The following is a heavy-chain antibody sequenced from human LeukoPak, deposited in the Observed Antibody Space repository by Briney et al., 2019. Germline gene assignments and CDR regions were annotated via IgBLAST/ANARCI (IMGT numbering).Heavy chain of an antibody. CDR2: ISSSSSYQ. Sequence: GGSLRLSCAASGFTFSSYSMNWVRQAPGKGLEWVSSISSSSSYQYYADSVKGRFTISRDNAKNSLYLQMNSLRAEDTAVYYCARDKVPYYFDYWGQGTLVTVSS. CDR3: ARDKVPYYFDY. V-gene: IGHV3-21*01. J-gene: IGHJ4*02. CDR1: GFTFSSYS. D-gene: IGHD2-2*01.